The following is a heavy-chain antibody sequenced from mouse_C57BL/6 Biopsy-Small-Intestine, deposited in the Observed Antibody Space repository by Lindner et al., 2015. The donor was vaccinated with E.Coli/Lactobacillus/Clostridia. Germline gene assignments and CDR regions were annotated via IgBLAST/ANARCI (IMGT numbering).Heavy chain of an antibody. V-gene: IGHV1-82*01. Sequence: VQLQESGPELVKPGASVKISCKASGYAFSSSWMNWVKQRPGKGLEWIGRIYPGDGDTNYNGKFKGKATLTADKSSSTAYMQLSSLTSEDSAVYFYARGTRLDYWGQGTTLTVSS. CDR2: IYPGDGDT. J-gene: IGHJ2*01. CDR3: ARGTRLDY. D-gene: IGHD2-14*01. CDR1: GYAFSSSW.